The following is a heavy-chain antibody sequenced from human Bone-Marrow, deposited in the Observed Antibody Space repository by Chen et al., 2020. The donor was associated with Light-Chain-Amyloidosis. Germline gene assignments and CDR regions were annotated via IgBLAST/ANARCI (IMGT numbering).Heavy chain of an antibody. J-gene: IGHJ6*03. D-gene: IGHD1-26*01. Sequence: GTEVKKPGTGGKGSGKASGGSGSSYALKGVRQAPGQGLEWMAEIIPVIGTIRYAPDFQGRVTVTTDESMSTAYMELSSLRSEDTAVYYCATARLQAGTYTYYHSYYMHVWGTGTTVIVSS. CDR3: ATARLQAGTYTYYHSYYMHV. CDR1: GGSGSSYA. V-gene: IGHV1-69*05. CDR2: IIPVIGTI.